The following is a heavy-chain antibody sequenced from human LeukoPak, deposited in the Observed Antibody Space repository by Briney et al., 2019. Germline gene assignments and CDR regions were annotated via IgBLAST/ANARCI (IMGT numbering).Heavy chain of an antibody. D-gene: IGHD2-15*01. Sequence: GGSLRLSCAASGFTFSSYSMSGVRQPPGKGLDGVATISGNGGDTYYAYSVEGRFTLSRDNSKNTIYLQMNSLRPEDTDVYYCAGYFCSGGSCYCYFDYWGQEALVTVSS. J-gene: IGHJ4*02. CDR2: ISGNGGDT. CDR3: AGYFCSGGSCYCYFDY. CDR1: GFTFSSYS. V-gene: IGHV3-23*01.